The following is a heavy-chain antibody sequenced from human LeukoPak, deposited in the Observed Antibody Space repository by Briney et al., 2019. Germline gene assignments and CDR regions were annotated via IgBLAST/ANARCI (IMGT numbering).Heavy chain of an antibody. CDR1: GYTFTSYG. V-gene: IGHV1-18*01. J-gene: IGHJ4*02. D-gene: IGHD3-10*01. CDR3: ATGGSGSYYNPIDY. CDR2: ISAYNGNT. Sequence: ASVKVSCKASGYTFTSYGISWVRQAPGQGLEWMGWISAYNGNTNYAQKLQGRVTMTTDTSTSTAYMELSSLRSEDTAVYYCATGGSGSYYNPIDYWGQGTLVTVSS.